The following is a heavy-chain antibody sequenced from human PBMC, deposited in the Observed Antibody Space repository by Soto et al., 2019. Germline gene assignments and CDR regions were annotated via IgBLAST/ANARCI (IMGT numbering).Heavy chain of an antibody. CDR2: IIPIFGTA. Sequence: SVKVSCKASGGIFSSYAISWVRRAPGQGLEWMGGIIPIFGTANYAQKFQGRVTITADESTSTAYMELSSLRSEDTAVYYCARGRGYCSSTSCYPYGMDVWGQGTTVTVSS. CDR3: ARGRGYCSSTSCYPYGMDV. CDR1: GGIFSSYA. V-gene: IGHV1-69*13. D-gene: IGHD2-2*01. J-gene: IGHJ6*02.